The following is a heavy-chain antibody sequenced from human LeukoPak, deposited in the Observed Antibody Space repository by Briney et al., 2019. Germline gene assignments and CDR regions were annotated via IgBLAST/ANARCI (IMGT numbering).Heavy chain of an antibody. V-gene: IGHV4-59*12. CDR2: VYYSGST. D-gene: IGHD3-3*01. CDR1: GDSIDTYV. J-gene: IGHJ4*02. CDR3: ARLRYDFWSGSYAIFDY. Sequence: SETLSLTCTVSGDSIDTYVWSWIRQPPGKGLEWIGYVYYSGSTNYNPSLKSRVTISLDTSKNQFSLKLSSVTAADTAVYYCARLRYDFWSGSYAIFDYWGQGTLVTVSS.